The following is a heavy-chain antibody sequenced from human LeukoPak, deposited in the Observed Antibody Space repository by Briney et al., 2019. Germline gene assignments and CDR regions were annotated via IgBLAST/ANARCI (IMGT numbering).Heavy chain of an antibody. Sequence: GGSLRLSCAASGFTFSSYSMNWVRQAPGKGLEWVSSISSSSSYIYYADSVKGRCTISRDNAKNSLYLQMNSLRAEDTAVYYCARVRADDYGDYGPGDYWGQGTLVTVSS. D-gene: IGHD4-17*01. V-gene: IGHV3-21*01. CDR1: GFTFSSYS. CDR2: ISSSSSYI. J-gene: IGHJ4*02. CDR3: ARVRADDYGDYGPGDY.